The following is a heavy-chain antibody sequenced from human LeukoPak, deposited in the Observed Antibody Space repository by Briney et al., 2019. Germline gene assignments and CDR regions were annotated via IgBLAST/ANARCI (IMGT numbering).Heavy chain of an antibody. CDR2: FFYSGST. V-gene: IGHV4-39*07. Sequence: SETLSLTCTVSGGSISSSSYYWGWIRQPPGKGLEWIGSFFYSGSTYYNPSLKSRVTISVDTSKNQFSLKVSSVTAADTAVYYCAREGVGATLDSWGQGTLVTVSS. CDR3: AREGVGATLDS. CDR1: GGSISSSSYY. D-gene: IGHD1-26*01. J-gene: IGHJ5*01.